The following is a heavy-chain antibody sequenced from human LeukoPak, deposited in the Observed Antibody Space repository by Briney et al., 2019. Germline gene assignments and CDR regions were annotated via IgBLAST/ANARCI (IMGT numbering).Heavy chain of an antibody. V-gene: IGHV3-23*01. J-gene: IGHJ4*02. CDR3: AKDPRSSGPFDY. CDR2: ISAGGGGT. CDR1: GFTFSSYV. Sequence: PGGSLRLSCAASGFTFSSYVMSWVRQAPGKGLERVSGISAGGGGTYYKDSVKGRFTISRDNSKNTLYLQMNSLRAEDTAVYYCAKDPRSSGPFDYWGQGTLVTVSS. D-gene: IGHD6-19*01.